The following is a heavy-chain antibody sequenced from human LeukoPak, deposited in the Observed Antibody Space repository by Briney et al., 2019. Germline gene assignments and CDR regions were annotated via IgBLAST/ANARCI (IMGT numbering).Heavy chain of an antibody. Sequence: GASVKVSCKASGYTFTGYYMHWVRQAPGQGLEWMGWINPNSGGTNYAQKFQGRVTMTRDTSISTAYMELRSLRSDDTAVYYCARMDYDSSGYYLVWGQGTLVTVSS. J-gene: IGHJ4*02. D-gene: IGHD3-22*01. V-gene: IGHV1-2*02. CDR1: GYTFTGYY. CDR2: INPNSGGT. CDR3: ARMDYDSSGYYLV.